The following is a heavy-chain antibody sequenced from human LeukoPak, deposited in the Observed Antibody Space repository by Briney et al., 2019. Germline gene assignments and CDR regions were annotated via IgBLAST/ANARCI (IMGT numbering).Heavy chain of an antibody. Sequence: PGGSLRLSCAASGFTFSNAWMSWVRQAPGKGLEGVSYISSSGTTISYAQSVKGRFTITRDNAQNSLTLHMNTLRADDTAVYYCAKDGGTHFDHWGQGTLVTVSS. CDR2: ISSSGTTI. CDR1: GFTFSNAW. V-gene: IGHV3-48*01. D-gene: IGHD1-26*01. CDR3: AKDGGTHFDH. J-gene: IGHJ4*02.